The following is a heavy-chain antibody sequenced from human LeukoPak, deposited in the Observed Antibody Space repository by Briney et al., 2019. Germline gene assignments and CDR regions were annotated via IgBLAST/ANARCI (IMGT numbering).Heavy chain of an antibody. V-gene: IGHV4-30-4*01. J-gene: IGHJ5*02. Sequence: PSETLSLTCTVSGVSISSYGYYWSWIRQPPGEGLEWIAYIYHSGCAYYNPSLTRRVTISVDTSMNQSSLKLTSVTAADTAVYYCARGPYGSGSYSWGKGTLVTVSS. D-gene: IGHD3-10*01. CDR2: IYHSGCA. CDR1: GVSISSYGYY. CDR3: ARGPYGSGSYS.